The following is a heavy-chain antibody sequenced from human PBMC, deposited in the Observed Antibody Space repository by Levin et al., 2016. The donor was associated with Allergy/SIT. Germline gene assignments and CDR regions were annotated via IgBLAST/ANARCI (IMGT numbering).Heavy chain of an antibody. CDR2: VYFTGST. V-gene: IGHV4-31*03. Sequence: SETLSLTCNVSGDSIDTGGYYWSWIRQFPGKTLEWLGHVYFTGSTHYKSSLRPRLGISVGTSKRSFSLRLASVTAADTAIYFCARAGDYSSSFVFDPWGQGILVTVSS. CDR1: GDSIDTGGYY. J-gene: IGHJ5*02. D-gene: IGHD2-21*01. CDR3: ARAGDYSSSFVFDP.